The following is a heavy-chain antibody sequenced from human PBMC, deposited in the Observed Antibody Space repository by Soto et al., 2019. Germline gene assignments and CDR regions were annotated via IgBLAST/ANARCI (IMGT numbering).Heavy chain of an antibody. V-gene: IGHV4-4*07. CDR3: ERHYDCWSGYLISPPCGYYYGMDV. CDR1: GGSISSYY. CDR2: IYTSGST. D-gene: IGHD3-3*01. J-gene: IGHJ6*02. Sequence: QVQLQESGPGLVKPSETLSLTCTVSGGSISSYYWSWIRQPAGKGLEWIGRIYTSGSTNYNPSLKSRVTMSVDTSKNQLSLKLSSVTAADTAVYYCERHYDCWSGYLISPPCGYYYGMDVWGQGTTVTVSS.